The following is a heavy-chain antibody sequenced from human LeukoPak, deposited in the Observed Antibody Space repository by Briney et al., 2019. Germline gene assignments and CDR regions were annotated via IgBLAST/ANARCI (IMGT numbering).Heavy chain of an antibody. Sequence: SGASLRLSCAASGFTFSDYYMSWLRQAPGKGLEWVSYISISSSYTKYADSVKGRFTISRDNAKKSLYLQMNSLRADDSAVYYCARDRAPSGFYLGDFYYWGQGALVTVSS. CDR2: ISISSSYT. V-gene: IGHV3-11*05. D-gene: IGHD3-22*01. CDR1: GFTFSDYY. J-gene: IGHJ4*02. CDR3: ARDRAPSGFYLGDFYY.